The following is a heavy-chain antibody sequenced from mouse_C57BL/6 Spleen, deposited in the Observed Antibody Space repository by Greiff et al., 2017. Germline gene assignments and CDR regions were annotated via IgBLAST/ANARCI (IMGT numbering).Heavy chain of an antibody. Sequence: EVQRVESGGGLVKPRGSLKLSCAASGFTFSDYGLHWVRQAPEKGLEWVAYISSGSSTIYYADTVKGRFTISRDNAKNTLFLQMTSLRSEDTAMYYCARNPLYYYGSSHWYFDVWGTGTTVTVSS. CDR3: ARNPLYYYGSSHWYFDV. D-gene: IGHD1-1*01. V-gene: IGHV5-17*01. CDR1: GFTFSDYG. J-gene: IGHJ1*03. CDR2: ISSGSSTI.